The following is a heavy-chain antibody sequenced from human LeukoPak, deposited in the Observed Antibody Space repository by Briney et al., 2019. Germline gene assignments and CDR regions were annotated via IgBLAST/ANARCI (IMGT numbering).Heavy chain of an antibody. Sequence: PSETLSLTCTVSGYSISSGYYWGWIRQPPGKGLEWIGSIYYSGSTYYNPSLKSRVTISVDTSKNQFSLKLSSVTAADTAVYYCARLVVSSWYHEVLLGRDYWGQGTLVTVSS. CDR3: ARLVVSSWYHEVLLGRDY. CDR2: IYYSGST. V-gene: IGHV4-38-2*02. J-gene: IGHJ4*02. CDR1: GYSISSGYY. D-gene: IGHD6-13*01.